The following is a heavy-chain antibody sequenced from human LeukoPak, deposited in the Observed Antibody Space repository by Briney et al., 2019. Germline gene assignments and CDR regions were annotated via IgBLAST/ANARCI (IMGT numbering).Heavy chain of an antibody. CDR1: GFTFSSYA. V-gene: IGHV3-30-3*01. J-gene: IGHJ3*02. Sequence: GGSLRLSCAASGFTFSSYAMHWVRQAPGKGLEWVAVISYDGSNKYYADSVKGRFTISRDNSKNTLYLQMNSLRAEDTAVYYCARGSSSWFPNDAFDIWGQGTMVTVSS. CDR3: ARGSSSWFPNDAFDI. CDR2: ISYDGSNK. D-gene: IGHD6-13*01.